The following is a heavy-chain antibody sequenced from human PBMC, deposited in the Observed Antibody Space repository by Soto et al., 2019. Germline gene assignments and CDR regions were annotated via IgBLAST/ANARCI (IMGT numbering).Heavy chain of an antibody. J-gene: IGHJ5*02. CDR2: INHSGST. Sequence: SDTLSLTYAVYGGSFSGYYWSWIRQPPGKGLEWIGEINHSGSTNYNPSLKSRVTISVDTSKNQFSLKLSSVTAADTAVYYCARGLLHIVVVTAKNWFDPWGQGTLVT. CDR3: ARGLLHIVVVTAKNWFDP. D-gene: IGHD2-21*02. CDR1: GGSFSGYY. V-gene: IGHV4-34*01.